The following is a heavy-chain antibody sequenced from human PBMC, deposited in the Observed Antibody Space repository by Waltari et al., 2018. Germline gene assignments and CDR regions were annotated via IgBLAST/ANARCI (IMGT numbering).Heavy chain of an antibody. CDR3: ARALRFVEWLLPNYDY. CDR1: GYSISSGYY. CDR2: IYNSGGT. J-gene: IGHJ4*01. D-gene: IGHD3-3*01. V-gene: IGHV4-38-2*01. Sequence: QVHLQASGPGLVKPSETLSLTFAVSGYSISSGYYWGWIRQPPGKGLEWIGSIYNSGGTDYNTALKSRVTISVDTSKNQFSQKLSSVTAADTAVYYCARALRFVEWLLPNYDYWGHGTLVTVSS.